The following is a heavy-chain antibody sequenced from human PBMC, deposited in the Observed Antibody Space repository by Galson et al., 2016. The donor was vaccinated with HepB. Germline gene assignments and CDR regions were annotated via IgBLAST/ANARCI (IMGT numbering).Heavy chain of an antibody. D-gene: IGHD2-15*01. CDR3: ARPLPNVGYGMDV. J-gene: IGHJ6*02. V-gene: IGHV3-53*04. Sequence: SLRLSCAASGFTVSTNYMSWVRQAPGKGLEWVSVIYGGGSTTYADSGKGRFTISRNNSKNTLYLQMNSLRTEDTAVYYCARPLPNVGYGMDVWGQGTTVTVSS. CDR1: GFTVSTNY. CDR2: IYGGGST.